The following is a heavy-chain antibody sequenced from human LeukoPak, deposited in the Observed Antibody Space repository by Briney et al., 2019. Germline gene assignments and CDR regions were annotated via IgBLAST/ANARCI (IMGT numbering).Heavy chain of an antibody. CDR3: ARDVVPAAISTYYYGMDV. V-gene: IGHV3-11*01. CDR1: GFTFSDYY. D-gene: IGHD2-2*02. Sequence: GGSLRLSCAASGFTFSDYYMSWIRQAPGKGLEWVSYISSSGSTIYYADSVKGRFTISRDNAKNSLYLQMNSLRAEDTAVYYCARDVVPAAISTYYYGMDVWGQGTTVTVSS. CDR2: ISSSGSTI. J-gene: IGHJ6*02.